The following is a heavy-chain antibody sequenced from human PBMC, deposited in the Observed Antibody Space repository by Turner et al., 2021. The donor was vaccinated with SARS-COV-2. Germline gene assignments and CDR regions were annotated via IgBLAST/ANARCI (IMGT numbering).Heavy chain of an antibody. Sequence: QVQLVQSGAEVKKPGASVKVSCKASGYTFTSYDINWVRQATGQGLEWMGWMNPNSGGTNYVQKFQGRVTMTRDTSISTAYMEVSRLRSDDTAVYYCYRGPDAFDIWGQGTMVTVSS. D-gene: IGHD4-4*01. V-gene: IGHV1-2*02. CDR2: MNPNSGGT. CDR3: YRGPDAFDI. CDR1: GYTFTSYD. J-gene: IGHJ3*02.